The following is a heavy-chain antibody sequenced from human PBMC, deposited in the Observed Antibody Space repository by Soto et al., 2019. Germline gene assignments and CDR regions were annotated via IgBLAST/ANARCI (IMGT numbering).Heavy chain of an antibody. CDR3: ARGDSTEYSSSAELDY. V-gene: IGHV6-1*01. Sequence: SQTLSLTCAISGDSVSSNSAAWNWIRQSPSRGLEWLGRTYHRSKWYNDYAVSVKSRITINPDTSKNQFSLQLNSVTPEDTAVYYCARGDSTEYSSSAELDYWGQGTLVTVSS. CDR1: GDSVSSNSAA. D-gene: IGHD6-6*01. CDR2: TYHRSKWYN. J-gene: IGHJ4*02.